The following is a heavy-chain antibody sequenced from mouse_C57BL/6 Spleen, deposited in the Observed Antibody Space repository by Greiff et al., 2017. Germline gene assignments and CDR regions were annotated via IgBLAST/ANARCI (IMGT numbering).Heavy chain of an antibody. V-gene: IGHV5-16*01. J-gene: IGHJ4*01. Sequence: EVMLVESEGGLVQPGSSMKLSCTASGFTFSDYYMAWVRQVPEKGLEWVANINCDGSSTYYLDSLKSRFIISRDNAKNILYLQMSSLKSEDTATYYCAREKEAGHAMDYWGQGTSVTVSS. D-gene: IGHD3-2*02. CDR3: AREKEAGHAMDY. CDR2: INCDGSST. CDR1: GFTFSDYY.